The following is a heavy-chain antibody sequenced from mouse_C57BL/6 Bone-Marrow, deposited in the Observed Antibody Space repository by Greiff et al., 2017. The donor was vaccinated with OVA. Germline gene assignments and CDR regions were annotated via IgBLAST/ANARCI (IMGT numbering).Heavy chain of an antibody. Sequence: QVQLQQPGAELVKPGASVKLSCKASGYTFTSYWMHWVKQRPGQGLEWIGMIHPNSGSTNYNEKFKSKATLPVDKSSSTAYMQLSSLTSEESAVDYDARTPQLRRLYFDYWGQGTTLTVSS. CDR2: IHPNSGST. CDR3: ARTPQLRRLYFDY. D-gene: IGHD1-2*01. CDR1: GYTFTSYW. J-gene: IGHJ2*01. V-gene: IGHV1-64*01.